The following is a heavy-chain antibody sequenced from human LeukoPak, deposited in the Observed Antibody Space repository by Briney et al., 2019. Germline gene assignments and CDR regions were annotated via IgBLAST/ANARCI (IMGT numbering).Heavy chain of an antibody. V-gene: IGHV1-69*06. CDR2: IIPSFGTT. D-gene: IGHD3-3*01. Sequence: SVKVSCKASGGTFSSYGISWVRQAPGQGLEWMGGIIPSFGTTNYAQKFQGRVTITADKSTSTAYMELSSLRSEDTAVYYCASKYDFWSGYSGYYYYYMDVWGKGTTVIVSS. J-gene: IGHJ6*03. CDR3: ASKYDFWSGYSGYYYYYMDV. CDR1: GGTFSSYG.